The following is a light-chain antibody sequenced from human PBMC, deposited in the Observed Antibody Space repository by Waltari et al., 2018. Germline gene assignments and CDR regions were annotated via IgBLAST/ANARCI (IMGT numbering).Light chain of an antibody. Sequence: CKASQGGSRSLPWLQQEPGQAPKLLIYGASTRGNCIPDRVTGSGSGTDFSLTISSLEPEDFAIYFCQHYVRLPATFGQGTKVEIK. CDR2: GAS. V-gene: IGKV3-20*01. CDR1: QGGSRS. J-gene: IGKJ1*01. CDR3: QHYVRLPAT.